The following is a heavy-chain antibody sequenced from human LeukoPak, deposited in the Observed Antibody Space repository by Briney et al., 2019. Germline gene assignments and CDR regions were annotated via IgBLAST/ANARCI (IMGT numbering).Heavy chain of an antibody. CDR3: AKAQPLHRSGPFDY. CDR1: GLTFSNYA. CDR2: IGGTGGGT. J-gene: IGHJ4*02. V-gene: IGHV3-23*01. Sequence: GGSLRLSCAASGLTFSNYAMSWVRQAPGKGPEWVSTIGGTGGGTCYADSVNGRLTVSRDNSNNTLFLQMNSLRAEDTAVYYCAKAQPLHRSGPFDYWGQGSLVTVAS. D-gene: IGHD3-10*01.